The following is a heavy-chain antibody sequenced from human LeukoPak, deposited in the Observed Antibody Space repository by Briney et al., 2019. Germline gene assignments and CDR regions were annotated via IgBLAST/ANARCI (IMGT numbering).Heavy chain of an antibody. Sequence: GGSLRLSCAASGCRFSSYGMHWVRQAPGTGLEWVAFIQYDGGNEYYAASVKGRFTISRDNSKNPLYLQLNSLTAEDTAVYYCARAYPSPYPSGYYFDYWGQGTLVTVSS. CDR2: IQYDGGNE. J-gene: IGHJ4*02. CDR3: ARAYPSPYPSGYYFDY. D-gene: IGHD3-22*01. CDR1: GCRFSSYG. V-gene: IGHV3-30*02.